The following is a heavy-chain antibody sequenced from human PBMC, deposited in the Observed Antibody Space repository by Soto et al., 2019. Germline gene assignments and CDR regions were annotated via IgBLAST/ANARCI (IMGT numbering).Heavy chain of an antibody. V-gene: IGHV4-59*01. CDR3: ARGATSTLLWFGELHNWFDP. D-gene: IGHD3-10*01. Sequence: QVQLQESGPGLVKPSETLSLTCTVSGGSISSYYWSWIRQPPGKGLEWIGYIYYSGSTNYNPSLKSRGTRSVDTSKNQFSLKLSSVTAADTAVYYCARGATSTLLWFGELHNWFDPWGQGTLVTVSS. CDR2: IYYSGST. J-gene: IGHJ5*02. CDR1: GGSISSYY.